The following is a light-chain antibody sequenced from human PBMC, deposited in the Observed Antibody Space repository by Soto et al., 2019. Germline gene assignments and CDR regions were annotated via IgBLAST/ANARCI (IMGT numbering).Light chain of an antibody. Sequence: ILMTQTPLSLSTIPGQTASISCKSSQSLLHSDGKTYFYWYVQKAGQAPQPLIYEVSNRFSGVPERFSGSGSRTDFTLKISRVEADDVGIYYCMQAIDIPWTFGQGTKVEIK. CDR3: MQAIDIPWT. V-gene: IGKV2-29*03. J-gene: IGKJ1*01. CDR2: EVS. CDR1: QSLLHSDGKTY.